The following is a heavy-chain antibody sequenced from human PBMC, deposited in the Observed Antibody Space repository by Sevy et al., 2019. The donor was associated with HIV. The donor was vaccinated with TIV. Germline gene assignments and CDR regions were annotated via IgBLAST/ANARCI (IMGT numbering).Heavy chain of an antibody. V-gene: IGHV4-59*01. CDR3: ARGRPDYYYGMDV. J-gene: IGHJ6*02. Sequence: SETLSLTCNVSGDSISGYYWSWIPQPPGKGLEGIGYFYYTRSTNYNPSLKSRVTISKDTSKNQVSLKLSSVIVADTAVYYCARGRPDYYYGMDVWGQGTTVTVSS. CDR1: GDSISGYY. CDR2: FYYTRST.